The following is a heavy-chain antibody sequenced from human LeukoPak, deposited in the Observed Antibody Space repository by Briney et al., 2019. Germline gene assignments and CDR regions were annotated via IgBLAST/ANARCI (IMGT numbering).Heavy chain of an antibody. V-gene: IGHV4-4*02. J-gene: IGHJ4*02. CDR1: GGSITSTNW. D-gene: IGHD2-8*01. Sequence: SGTLSLTCGGSGGSITSTNWWSWVRRPPGQGLEWIGEVSLSGLTNYNPSLSSRVIMALDTSKNHLSLNLTSVTAADTAVYYCSRENGAFSPFGYWGQGTLVTVPS. CDR2: VSLSGLT. CDR3: SRENGAFSPFGY.